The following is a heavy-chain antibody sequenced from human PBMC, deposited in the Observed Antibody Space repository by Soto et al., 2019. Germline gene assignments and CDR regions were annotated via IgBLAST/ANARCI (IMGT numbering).Heavy chain of an antibody. Sequence: SETLSLTCTVSGGSISRYYWSWIRQPPGKGLEWIGYIYYSGSTNYNPSLKSRVTISVDTSKNQFSLKLSSMTAADTAVYYCARSNLLYDSSGYYPPSYNWFDPWGQGTLVTVSS. CDR1: GGSISRYY. J-gene: IGHJ5*02. D-gene: IGHD3-22*01. CDR3: ARSNLLYDSSGYYPPSYNWFDP. CDR2: IYYSGST. V-gene: IGHV4-59*12.